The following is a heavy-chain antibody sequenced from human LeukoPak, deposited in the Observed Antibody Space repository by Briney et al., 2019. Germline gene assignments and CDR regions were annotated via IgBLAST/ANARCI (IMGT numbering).Heavy chain of an antibody. Sequence: SETLSLTCIVSGGSISRYYWSWLRQPPGRGLEWIGYVYSSGSTTYDPSLKSRVTISLDTSRNQFSLKLTSVTAADTAVYFCARGLVGDFWSGYYPQHHYYYIDVWGNGTPVTVSS. CDR3: ARGLVGDFWSGYYPQHHYYYIDV. CDR2: VYSSGST. V-gene: IGHV4-4*09. J-gene: IGHJ6*03. D-gene: IGHD3-3*01. CDR1: GGSISRYY.